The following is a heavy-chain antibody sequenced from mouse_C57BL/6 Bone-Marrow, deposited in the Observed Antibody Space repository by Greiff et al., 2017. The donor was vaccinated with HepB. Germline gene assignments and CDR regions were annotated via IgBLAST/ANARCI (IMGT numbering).Heavy chain of an antibody. J-gene: IGHJ4*01. CDR2: ISNGGGST. Sequence: DVMLVESGGGLVQPGGSLKLSCAASGFTFSDYYMYWVRQTPEKRLEWVAYISNGGGSTYYPDTVKGRFTISRDNAKNTLYLQMSRLKSEDTAMYYCARHYGNYWGQGTSVTVSS. D-gene: IGHD2-1*01. CDR1: GFTFSDYY. CDR3: ARHYGNY. V-gene: IGHV5-12*01.